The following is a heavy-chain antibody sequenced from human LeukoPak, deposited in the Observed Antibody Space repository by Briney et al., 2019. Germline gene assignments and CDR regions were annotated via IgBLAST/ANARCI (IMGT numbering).Heavy chain of an antibody. V-gene: IGHV3-23*01. CDR1: GFTFSSYA. D-gene: IGHD3-3*01. CDR3: AKARFLEWLPFDY. Sequence: RGSLRLSCAASGFTFSSYAMSWVRQAPGKGLEWVSAISGSGGGTYYADSVKGRFTISRDNSKNTLYLQMNSLRAEDTAVYYCAKARFLEWLPFDYWGQGTLVTVSS. CDR2: ISGSGGGT. J-gene: IGHJ4*02.